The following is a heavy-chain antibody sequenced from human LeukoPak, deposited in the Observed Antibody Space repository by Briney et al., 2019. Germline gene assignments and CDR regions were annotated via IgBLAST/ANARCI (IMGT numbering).Heavy chain of an antibody. CDR3: ARDLGARGWLDY. CDR2: ISSSISTI. J-gene: IGHJ4*02. V-gene: IGHV3-48*01. Sequence: GGSLRLSCAASGFTFRSYSMNWVRQGPGKGLECVSYISSSISTIYYADPARGGYTISRDNAQNSLYLHMNSLSAEDRAVYYCARDLGARGWLDYWGQGTLVTVSS. D-gene: IGHD3-16*01. CDR1: GFTFRSYS.